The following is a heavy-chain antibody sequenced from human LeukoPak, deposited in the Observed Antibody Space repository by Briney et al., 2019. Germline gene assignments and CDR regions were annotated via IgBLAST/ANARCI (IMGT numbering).Heavy chain of an antibody. V-gene: IGHV4-34*01. D-gene: IGHD1-26*01. CDR2: INHSGST. Sequence: SETLSLTCTVYGGSFSGYYWSWIRQPPGKGLEWIGEINHSGSTNYNPSLKSRVTISVDTSKNQFSLRLSSVTAADTAVYYCARHLKLVGATNKVAYWGQGTLVTVSS. J-gene: IGHJ4*02. CDR3: ARHLKLVGATNKVAY. CDR1: GGSFSGYY.